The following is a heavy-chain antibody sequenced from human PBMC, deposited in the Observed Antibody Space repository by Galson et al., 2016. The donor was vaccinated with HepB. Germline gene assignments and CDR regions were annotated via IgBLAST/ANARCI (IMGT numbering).Heavy chain of an antibody. Sequence: SLRLSCAVSDPTFENSWMHWVRQGPGKGLVWVSHINSDGSTTTYADSVKGRFTISRDNAKNTLHLQVHSLRAEDTAVYYCARDRGYSQDAWGQGTLVTVAS. V-gene: IGHV3-74*01. D-gene: IGHD5-12*01. CDR3: ARDRGYSQDA. CDR2: INSDGSTT. CDR1: DPTFENSW. J-gene: IGHJ5*02.